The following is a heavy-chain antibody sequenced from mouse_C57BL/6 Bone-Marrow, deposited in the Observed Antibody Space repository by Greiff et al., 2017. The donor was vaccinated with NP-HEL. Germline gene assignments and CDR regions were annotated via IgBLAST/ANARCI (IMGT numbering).Heavy chain of an antibody. J-gene: IGHJ1*03. CDR1: GFTFSDFY. Sequence: EVQGVESGGGLVQSGRSLRLSCATSGFTFSDFYMEWVRQAPGKGLEWIAASRNKANDYTTEYSASVKGRFIVSRDTSQSILYLQMNALRAEDTAIYYCARDGHYGSSYYWYFDVWGTGTTVTVSS. CDR3: ARDGHYGSSYYWYFDV. V-gene: IGHV7-1*01. D-gene: IGHD1-1*01. CDR2: SRNKANDYTT.